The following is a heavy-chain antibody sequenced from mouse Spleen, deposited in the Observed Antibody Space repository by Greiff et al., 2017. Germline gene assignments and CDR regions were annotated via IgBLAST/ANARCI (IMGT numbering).Heavy chain of an antibody. CDR2: ISYSGST. D-gene: IGHD2-4*01. Sequence: EVQLVESGPSLVKPSQTLSLTCSVTGDSITSGYWNWIRKFPGNKLEYMGYISYSGSTYYNPSLKSRISITRDTSKNQYYLQLNSVTTEDTATYYCAREDYDYDDGPWFAYWGQGTLVTVSA. CDR3: AREDYDYDDGPWFAY. J-gene: IGHJ3*01. CDR1: GDSITSGY. V-gene: IGHV3-8*02.